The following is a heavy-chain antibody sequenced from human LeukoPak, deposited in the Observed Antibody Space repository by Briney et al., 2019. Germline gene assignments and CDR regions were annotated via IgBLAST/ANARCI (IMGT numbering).Heavy chain of an antibody. Sequence: PGESLKISCKGSGYSFTSYWIGWVRQMPGKGLEWMGIIYPGDSDTRYSPSFQGQVTISADKSISTAYLQWSSLKASDTAMYYCARDAGVRYCSSTSCYGPRAFDIWGQGTMVTVSS. CDR1: GYSFTSYW. J-gene: IGHJ3*02. CDR2: IYPGDSDT. V-gene: IGHV5-51*01. CDR3: ARDAGVRYCSSTSCYGPRAFDI. D-gene: IGHD2-2*01.